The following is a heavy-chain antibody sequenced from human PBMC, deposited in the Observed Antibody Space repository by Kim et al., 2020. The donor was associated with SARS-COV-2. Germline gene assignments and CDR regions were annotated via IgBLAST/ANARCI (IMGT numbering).Heavy chain of an antibody. CDR2: INHSGST. V-gene: IGHV4-34*01. CDR3: ARVLGGDSSSWYWFDP. Sequence: SETLSLTCAVYGGSFSGYYWSWIRQPPGKGLEWIGEINHSGSTNYNPSLKSRVTISVDTSKNQFSLKLSSVTAADTAVYYCARVLGGDSSSWYWFDPWGQGTLVTVSS. D-gene: IGHD6-13*01. CDR1: GGSFSGYY. J-gene: IGHJ5*02.